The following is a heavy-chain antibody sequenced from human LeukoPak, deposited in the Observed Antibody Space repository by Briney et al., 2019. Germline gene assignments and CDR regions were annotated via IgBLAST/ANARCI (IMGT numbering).Heavy chain of an antibody. CDR3: ARFPGIANVFYCGMDV. Sequence: GGSLRLSCAASGFIVSNNYINWVRQAPGKGLEWVSVIYSGGSTYYADSVKGRFTISRDSSKNTLYLQMNSLRVEDTAVYYCARFPGIANVFYCGMDVWGQGTTVTVSS. D-gene: IGHD6-13*01. J-gene: IGHJ6*02. CDR1: GFIVSNNY. V-gene: IGHV3-66*01. CDR2: IYSGGST.